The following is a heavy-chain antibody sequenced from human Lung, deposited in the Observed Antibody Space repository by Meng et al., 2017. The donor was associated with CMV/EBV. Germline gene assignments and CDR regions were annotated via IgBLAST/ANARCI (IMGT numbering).Heavy chain of an antibody. CDR2: IIPVRGIT. Sequence: NSYSVSWVRQAPGQGLEWMERIIPVRGITNYAQKFQGRVTITADRSTSTFYMELSSLRSEDTAMYYCAREQYCSNTNCFNWFDSWAQGTLVTVSS. CDR3: AREQYCSNTNCFNWFDS. D-gene: IGHD2-2*01. J-gene: IGHJ5*01. V-gene: IGHV1-69*04. CDR1: NSYS.